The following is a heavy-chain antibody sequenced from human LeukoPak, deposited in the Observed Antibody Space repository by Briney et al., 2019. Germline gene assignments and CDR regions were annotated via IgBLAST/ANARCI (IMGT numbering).Heavy chain of an antibody. CDR2: INPASGTT. J-gene: IGHJ4*02. Sequence: ASVKVSCKASGYAFTSYYIHWVRQAPGQGLEWMGIINPASGTTIYSQNIQGRVTMTRDMSTSTVYMELSSLTSADTAVYYCARSYDNFDYWGQGTLVTVSA. V-gene: IGHV1-46*01. CDR1: GYAFTSYY. D-gene: IGHD5-12*01. CDR3: ARSYDNFDY.